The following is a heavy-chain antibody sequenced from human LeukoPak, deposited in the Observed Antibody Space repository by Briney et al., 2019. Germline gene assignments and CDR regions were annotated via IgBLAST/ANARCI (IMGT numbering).Heavy chain of an antibody. D-gene: IGHD4-17*01. CDR2: ISWNSDNI. CDR3: AKDLYDYGDYVYGMDV. Sequence: PGGSLRLSCAVSGFTFNNHAMHWVRQAPGKGLEWVSGISWNSDNIGYADSVKGRFTISRDNAKNSLYLQMNSLRDEDTALYYCAKDLYDYGDYVYGMDVWGQGTTVTVSS. CDR1: GFTFNNHA. J-gene: IGHJ6*02. V-gene: IGHV3-9*01.